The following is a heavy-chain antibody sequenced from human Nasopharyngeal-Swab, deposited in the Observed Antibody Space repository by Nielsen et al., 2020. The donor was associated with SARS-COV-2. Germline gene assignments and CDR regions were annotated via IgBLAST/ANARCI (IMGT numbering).Heavy chain of an antibody. Sequence: SVKVSCKASGFTFTSSAVQWVRQARGQRLEWIGWIVVGSGNTNYAQKFQERVTITRDMSTSTAYMELSSLRSEDTAAYYCAAALYYYDSSGYYGGDYWGQGTLVTVSS. CDR1: GFTFTSSA. D-gene: IGHD3-22*01. CDR2: IVVGSGNT. CDR3: AAALYYYDSSGYYGGDY. J-gene: IGHJ4*02. V-gene: IGHV1-58*01.